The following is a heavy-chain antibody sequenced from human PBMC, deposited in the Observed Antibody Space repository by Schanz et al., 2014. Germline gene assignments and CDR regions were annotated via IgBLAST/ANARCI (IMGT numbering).Heavy chain of an antibody. CDR1: GGTFSSYT. D-gene: IGHD6-19*01. Sequence: QLQLVQSGAEVKKPGSSVKVSCKLSGGTFSSYTISWMRQAPGQGLEWMGWISAYNGNTNYAQKLQGRVTMTTDTSTSTAYMELRSLRSDDTAVYYCARGGYSSGWYDRDIAHFDYWGQGTLVAVSS. V-gene: IGHV1-18*01. CDR2: ISAYNGNT. J-gene: IGHJ4*02. CDR3: ARGGYSSGWYDRDIAHFDY.